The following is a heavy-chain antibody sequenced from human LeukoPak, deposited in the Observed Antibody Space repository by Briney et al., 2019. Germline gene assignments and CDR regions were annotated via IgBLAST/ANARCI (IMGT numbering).Heavy chain of an antibody. CDR1: GFTCSSYA. CDR2: ISSSGGST. CDR3: ARTRTTYYYDSSGSDWAFDI. V-gene: IGHV3-23*01. D-gene: IGHD3-22*01. Sequence: GGSLRLSCAASGFTCSSYAMSWVRQAPGKGLEWVSAISSSGGSTYYADSVKGRFTISRDNSKNTLYLQMNSLRAEDTAVYYCARTRTTYYYDSSGSDWAFDIWGQGTMVTVSS. J-gene: IGHJ3*02.